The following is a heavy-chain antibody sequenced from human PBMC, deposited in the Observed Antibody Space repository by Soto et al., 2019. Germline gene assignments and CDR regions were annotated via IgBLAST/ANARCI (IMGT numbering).Heavy chain of an antibody. V-gene: IGHV3-23*01. D-gene: IGHD3-16*02. J-gene: IGHJ3*01. CDR3: EKDRAITVKAGDAFDV. CDR1: GFTLSMSA. Sequence: GGSLRLSCASSGFTLSMSAVNWVRQAPGKGLEWVSYISDSGDRTYYADSVKGRFTISRDRSKNTVSLQMDSLRAEDTAVYYCEKDRAITVKAGDAFDVWGQGTKVTVSS. CDR2: ISDSGDRT.